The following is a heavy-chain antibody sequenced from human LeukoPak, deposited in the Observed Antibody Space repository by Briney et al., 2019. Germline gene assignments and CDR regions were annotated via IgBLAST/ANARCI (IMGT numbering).Heavy chain of an antibody. CDR1: GYTFTSYY. J-gene: IGHJ5*02. Sequence: ASVKVSCKASGYTFTSYYMHWVRQAPGQGLEWMGWINPNSGGTNYAQKFQGRVTMTRDTSISTAYMELSRLRSDDTAVYYCARDKLYSSSWYGSYSFDPWGQGTLVTVSS. V-gene: IGHV1-2*02. D-gene: IGHD6-13*01. CDR3: ARDKLYSSSWYGSYSFDP. CDR2: INPNSGGT.